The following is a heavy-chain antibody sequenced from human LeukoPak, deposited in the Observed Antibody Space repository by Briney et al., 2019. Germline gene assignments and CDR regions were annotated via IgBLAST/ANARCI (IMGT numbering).Heavy chain of an antibody. V-gene: IGHV3-30*02. Sequence: GGSLRLSCAASGFTFSTFGMHWVRQAPGKGLEWVAFTRYDGSNEYYVDSVRGRFTISRDNCKNTLHLQMNSLRAEDTAVYYCAKDRSRYYDSSGYYPDYWGQGTLVTVSS. CDR1: GFTFSTFG. J-gene: IGHJ4*02. CDR3: AKDRSRYYDSSGYYPDY. D-gene: IGHD3-22*01. CDR2: TRYDGSNE.